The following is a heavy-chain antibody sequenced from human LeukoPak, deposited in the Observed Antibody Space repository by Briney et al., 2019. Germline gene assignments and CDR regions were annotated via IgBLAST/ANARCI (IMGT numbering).Heavy chain of an antibody. CDR2: IYTSGST. D-gene: IGHD5-24*01. Sequence: SETLSLTCTVSGGFISSYYWSWIRQPAGKGLEWIGRIYTSGSTNYNSSLKSRVTISVDTSKNQFSLKLSSVTAADTAVYYCARHGVRRWLQSHEIDYWGQGTLVTVSS. CDR1: GGFISSYY. CDR3: ARHGVRRWLQSHEIDY. J-gene: IGHJ4*02. V-gene: IGHV4-4*07.